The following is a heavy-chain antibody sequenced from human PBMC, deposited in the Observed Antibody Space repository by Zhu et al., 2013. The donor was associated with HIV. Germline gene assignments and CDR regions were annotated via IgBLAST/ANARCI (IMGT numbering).Heavy chain of an antibody. CDR3: AGRYNIWSEPTEIYYGLDV. CDR2: FYYSGGT. D-gene: IGHD3-3*01. Sequence: VQLQQSGPGLVRPSETLSLTCSVSGGSITNFYWSWVRQSPGKGLDWIGYFYYSGGTNYNPSLKSRVTISADSSRNQFSLRLSSVTAADTAVYYCAGRYNIWSEPTEIYYGLDVWGQGTTVTVS. V-gene: IGHV4-59*01. J-gene: IGHJ6*02. CDR1: GGSITNFY.